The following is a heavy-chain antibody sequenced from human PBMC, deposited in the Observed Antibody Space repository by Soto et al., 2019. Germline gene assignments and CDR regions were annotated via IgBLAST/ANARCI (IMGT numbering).Heavy chain of an antibody. V-gene: IGHV4-31*03. Sequence: QVQLQESGPGLVKPSQTLSLTCTVSGGSISSGGYYWSWIRQHPGKGLEWIGNIYYSGSTYYNPSLNSRVTISVDTSKNQFSLKLSSVTAADTAVYYCARGNNNYYYYGMDVWGQGTTVTVSS. CDR3: ARGNNNYYYYGMDV. J-gene: IGHJ6*02. D-gene: IGHD1-20*01. CDR1: GGSISSGGYY. CDR2: IYYSGST.